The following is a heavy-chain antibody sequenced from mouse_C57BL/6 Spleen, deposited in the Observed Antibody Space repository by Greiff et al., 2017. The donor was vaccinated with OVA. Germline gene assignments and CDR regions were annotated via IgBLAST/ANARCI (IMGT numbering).Heavy chain of an antibody. CDR2: IYPGGGYT. D-gene: IGHD1-1*01. J-gene: IGHJ2*01. CDR3: ARRANYYGSSPYYFDY. V-gene: IGHV1-63*01. Sequence: VQLQQSGAELVRPGTSVKMSCKASGYTFTNYWIGWAKQRPGHGLEWIGDIYPGGGYTNYNEKFKGKATLTADKSSSTAYMQFSSLTSEDSAIYYCARRANYYGSSPYYFDYWGQGTTLTVSS. CDR1: GYTFTNYW.